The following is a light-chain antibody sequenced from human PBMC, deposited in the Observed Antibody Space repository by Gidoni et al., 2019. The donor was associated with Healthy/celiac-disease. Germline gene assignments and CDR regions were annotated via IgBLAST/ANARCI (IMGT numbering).Light chain of an antibody. CDR2: DAS. CDR1: QRVSSY. V-gene: IGKV3-11*01. J-gene: IGKJ1*01. CDR3: QQRSNWPRT. Sequence: EIVLTQSPATLSFSPGERATLSGRASQRVSSYLAWYQQKPGQTPRLLIYDASNRATGIPARFSGSGSETDFTLTISSLEPEDFAVYYCQQRSNWPRTFGQGTKVEIK.